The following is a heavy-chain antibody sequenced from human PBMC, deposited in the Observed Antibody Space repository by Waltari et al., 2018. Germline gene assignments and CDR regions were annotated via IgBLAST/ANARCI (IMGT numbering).Heavy chain of an antibody. Sequence: QVQLQESGPGLVKPSETLSLTCTVSGDSISSYYWSWIRQPSGRGLEWIGCIYYSGSTNYNPSLKSRVTISVDTSKNQFSLKLSSVTAADTAVYYCAREGYSTGFDYRGQGTLVTVSS. CDR3: AREGYSTGFDY. D-gene: IGHD4-4*01. V-gene: IGHV4-59*01. J-gene: IGHJ4*02. CDR2: IYYSGST. CDR1: GDSISSYY.